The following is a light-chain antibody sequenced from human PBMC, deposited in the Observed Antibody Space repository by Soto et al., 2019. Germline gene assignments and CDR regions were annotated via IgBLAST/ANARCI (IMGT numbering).Light chain of an antibody. CDR3: SSYTISSLVV. Sequence: QSALTQPASVSGSPGQSITISCTGTSSDVGGYNYVSWYQQHPGKAPKLMIYDVSNRPSGVSNRFSGSKSGNTASLTISGLQAEDDDYYSCSSYTISSLVVFGGGTKLTVL. J-gene: IGLJ2*01. CDR2: DVS. V-gene: IGLV2-14*01. CDR1: SSDVGGYNY.